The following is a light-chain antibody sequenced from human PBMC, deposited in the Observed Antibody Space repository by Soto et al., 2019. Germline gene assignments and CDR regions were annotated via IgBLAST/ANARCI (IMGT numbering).Light chain of an antibody. CDR1: PDIGSA. CDR3: QQFSNYPLT. Sequence: QLTQSPSSLSASVGDRVTITCRASPDIGSALAWYQQKPGKPPKVLISDASNLESGVPSRFSGSGTGTDFTLTISSLQPEDFATYYCQQFSNYPLTFGGGTKVEI. J-gene: IGKJ4*01. V-gene: IGKV1D-13*01. CDR2: DAS.